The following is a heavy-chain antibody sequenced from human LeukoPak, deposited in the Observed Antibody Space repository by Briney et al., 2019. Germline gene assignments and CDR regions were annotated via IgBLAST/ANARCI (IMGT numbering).Heavy chain of an antibody. CDR2: TYYRSKWYN. D-gene: IGHD2-15*01. CDR3: ARLKVGCSGGSCYDSSGHYFFDY. V-gene: IGHV6-1*01. J-gene: IGHJ4*02. CDR1: GDSVSSNSAA. Sequence: SQTLSLTCAISGDSVSSNSAAWNWIRQSPSRGLEWLGRTYYRSKWYNDYAVSVKSRITINPDTSKNQFSLQLNSATPEDTAVYYCARLKVGCSGGSCYDSSGHYFFDYWGQGTLVTVSS.